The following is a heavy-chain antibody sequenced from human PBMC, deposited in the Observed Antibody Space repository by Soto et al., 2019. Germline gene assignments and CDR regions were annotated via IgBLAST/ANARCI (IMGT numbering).Heavy chain of an antibody. CDR2: ISAYNGNT. CDR3: AREGYYDFRRFYYYYYYGMDV. J-gene: IGHJ6*02. CDR1: GGTVSSYA. Sequence: ASVKVSCKACGGTVSSYAISAVRQAPGQGLEWMGWISAYNGNTNYAQKLQGRVTMTTDTSTSTAYMELRSLRSDDTAVYYCAREGYYDFRRFYYYYYYGMDVWGQGTTVTVSS. V-gene: IGHV1-18*01. D-gene: IGHD3-3*01.